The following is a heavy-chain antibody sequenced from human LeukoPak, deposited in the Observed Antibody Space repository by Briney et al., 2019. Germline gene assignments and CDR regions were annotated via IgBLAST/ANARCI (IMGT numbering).Heavy chain of an antibody. D-gene: IGHD2-15*01. CDR1: GFTFSSYG. CDR2: IKQDGSEK. Sequence: GRSLRLSCAASGFTFSSYGMHWVRQAPGKGLEWVANIKQDGSEKNYVDSVKGRFTISRDNAKNSMYLQMNSLRAEDTAVYYCAREGFAAASDIWGQGTMVTVSS. J-gene: IGHJ3*02. V-gene: IGHV3-7*01. CDR3: AREGFAAASDI.